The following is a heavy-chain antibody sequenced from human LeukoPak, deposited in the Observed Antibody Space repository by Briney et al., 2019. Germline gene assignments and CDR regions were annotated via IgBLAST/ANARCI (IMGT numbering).Heavy chain of an antibody. J-gene: IGHJ5*02. CDR2: IYYSGST. CDR1: GGSISIGGYY. Sequence: SETLSLTCTVSGGSISIGGYYWSWIRQHPGKGLEWIGYIYYSGSTYYNPSLESRVTMSVDTSKNQFSLKLYSVTAADTAVYYCARRTGEAVWFDPWGQGTLVTVSS. V-gene: IGHV4-31*03. D-gene: IGHD3-16*01. CDR3: ARRTGEAVWFDP.